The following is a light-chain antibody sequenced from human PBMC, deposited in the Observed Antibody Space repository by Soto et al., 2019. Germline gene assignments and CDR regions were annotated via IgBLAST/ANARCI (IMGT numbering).Light chain of an antibody. CDR2: AAS. CDR1: QSISSY. CDR3: QQSYSTLLT. J-gene: IGKJ4*01. V-gene: IGKV1-39*01. Sequence: DIQMTQSPSFLSASVGDRVTITCRASQSISSYLNWYQQKPGKAPKLLIYAASSLQSGVPSRFSGSGSGTDFTLTISSLQPEDFATYYCQQSYSTLLTFGGGTKVDIK.